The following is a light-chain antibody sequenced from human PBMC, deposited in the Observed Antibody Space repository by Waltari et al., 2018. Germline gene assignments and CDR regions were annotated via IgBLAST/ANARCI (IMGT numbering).Light chain of an antibody. V-gene: IGKV1-8*01. J-gene: IGKJ2*01. Sequence: AIQMTQSPSSFSASAGDRVTITCRASQTVGSYLAWYQQKPGKAPKLLIFAASTLQSGVPSRFSGSGSGTDFTLTISSLEPEDFAVYYCQQHITSPYTFGPGTKLET. CDR3: QQHITSPYT. CDR1: QTVGSY. CDR2: AAS.